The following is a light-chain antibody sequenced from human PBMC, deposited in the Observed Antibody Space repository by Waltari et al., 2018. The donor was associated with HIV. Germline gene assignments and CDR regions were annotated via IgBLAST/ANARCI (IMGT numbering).Light chain of an antibody. J-gene: IGLJ2*01. CDR3: AVWDDSVNGPV. Sequence: QSVLTQPPSVSEAPRQRVTISCSGSESNSGNNGVNWYQQIAGKPPKLLIYLDDIPPSGVSDRFSGSKSGTSASLAIRGLQSDDEADYYCAVWDDSVNGPVFGGGTKLTVL. CDR1: ESNSGNNG. CDR2: LDD. V-gene: IGLV1-36*01.